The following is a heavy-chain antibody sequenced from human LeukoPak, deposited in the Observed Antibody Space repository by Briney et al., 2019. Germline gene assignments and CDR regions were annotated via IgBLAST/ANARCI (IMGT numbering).Heavy chain of an antibody. D-gene: IGHD3-10*01. CDR2: FDPEDGET. J-gene: IGHJ4*02. CDR1: GYTLTELS. Sequence: GASVKVSCKVSGYTLTELSMHWVRQAPGKGLEWMGGFDPEDGETIYAQKFQGRVTMTEDTSTDTAYMELSSLRSEDTAVYYCATDRIWFGEFVFDYWGQGTLVTVSS. V-gene: IGHV1-24*01. CDR3: ATDRIWFGEFVFDY.